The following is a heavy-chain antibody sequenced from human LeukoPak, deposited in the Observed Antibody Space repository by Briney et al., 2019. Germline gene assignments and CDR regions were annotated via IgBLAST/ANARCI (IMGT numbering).Heavy chain of an antibody. CDR3: ARLEGITMIKHDAFDI. CDR2: SYGGDSDT. J-gene: IGHJ3*02. Sequence: GEPLKISCKASGYSFTSYWVGWVRQMPGKGLEWMGISYGGDSDTRYSPSFEGQVTISADKSIRTAYLQWSSLKASDTAMYYCARLEGITMIKHDAFDIWGQGTMVTVSS. CDR1: GYSFTSYW. V-gene: IGHV5-51*01. D-gene: IGHD3-22*01.